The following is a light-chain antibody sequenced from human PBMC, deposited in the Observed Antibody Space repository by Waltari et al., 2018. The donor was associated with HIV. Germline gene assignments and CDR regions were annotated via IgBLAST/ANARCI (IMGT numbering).Light chain of an antibody. CDR3: QQYGSSPRT. J-gene: IGKJ1*01. V-gene: IGKV3-20*01. CDR1: QSVSRSY. CDR2: GAS. Sequence: EIVLTQSPGTLSLSPGERATLSCRASQSVSRSYLVWYQQKPGQAPRLLFYGASSRATGIPDRFSGSGSGTDFTLTISRLEPEDFAVYYCQQYGSSPRTFGQGTKVEIK.